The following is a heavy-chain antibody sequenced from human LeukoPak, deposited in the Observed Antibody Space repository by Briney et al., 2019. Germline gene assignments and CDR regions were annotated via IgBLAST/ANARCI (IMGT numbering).Heavy chain of an antibody. CDR2: INPNSGVT. Sequence: ASVKVSCKGSGYTFNDYFMHWVRQAPGQGLEWMGWINPNSGVTNYPQQFQGRVTMTRDTSISTAYMELSSLTSDDTAVYYCAALDSSSSGDFWGQGTLVTVSS. J-gene: IGHJ4*02. CDR1: GYTFNDYF. D-gene: IGHD6-6*01. CDR3: AALDSSSSGDF. V-gene: IGHV1-2*02.